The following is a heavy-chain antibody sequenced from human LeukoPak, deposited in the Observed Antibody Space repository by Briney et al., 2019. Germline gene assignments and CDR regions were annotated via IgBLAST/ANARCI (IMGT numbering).Heavy chain of an antibody. J-gene: IGHJ4*02. D-gene: IGHD1-26*01. V-gene: IGHV3-9*01. Sequence: GGSLRLSCAASGFTFDDYAMHWVRQAPGKGLEWVSGISWNSGSIGYADSVKGRFTISRDNAKNSLYLQMNSLRAEDTAVYYCARDFSGEDYFDYWGQGTLVTVSS. CDR1: GFTFDDYA. CDR3: ARDFSGEDYFDY. CDR2: ISWNSGSI.